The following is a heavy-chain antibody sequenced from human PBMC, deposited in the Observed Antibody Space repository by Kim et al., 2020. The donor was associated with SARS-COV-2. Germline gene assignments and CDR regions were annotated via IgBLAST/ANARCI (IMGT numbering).Heavy chain of an antibody. V-gene: IGHV3-30*18. CDR2: ISFDGTDK. J-gene: IGHJ6*01. CDR1: GFVFSNHG. Sequence: GGSLRLSCVASGFVFSNHGMHWVRQAPGKGLEWVAVISFDGTDKFYGASVKGRFTIPRDNSQNTVFLQMSSLRAEDTAIYYCAKEQFTKVTSADFVYGMD. D-gene: IGHD4-17*01. CDR3: AKEQFTKVTSADFVYGMD.